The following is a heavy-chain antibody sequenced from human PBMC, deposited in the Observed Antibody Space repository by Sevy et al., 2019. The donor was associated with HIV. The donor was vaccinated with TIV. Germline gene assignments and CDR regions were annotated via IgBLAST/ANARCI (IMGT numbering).Heavy chain of an antibody. CDR2: IYPGDSET. V-gene: IGHV5-51*01. Sequence: GESLKISCKGSGYSFTAYWIDWVRQVPGKGLEWMGTIYPGDSETRYSPSVQGQVTISADKSLTSAYLQWSSLKASDIGGYDCAGPTGLKVGIDFGTLDIWGQGTMVTVSS. J-gene: IGHJ3*02. D-gene: IGHD4-17*01. CDR1: GYSFTAYW. CDR3: AGPTGLKVGIDFGTLDI.